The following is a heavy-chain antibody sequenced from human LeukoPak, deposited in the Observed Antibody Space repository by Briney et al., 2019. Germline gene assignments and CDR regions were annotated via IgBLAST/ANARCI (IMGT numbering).Heavy chain of an antibody. CDR1: GFTANSNY. CDR2: IYSGGTT. CDR3: ARGFNRGFDP. D-gene: IGHD3-10*01. Sequence: GGSLRLSCAASGFTANSNYWSWVRQAPGKGLEWVSVIYSGGTTYYADSVKGRFTFSRDNSKNMLHLQMNSLRAEDTAVYYCARGFNRGFDPWGQGTLVIVSS. J-gene: IGHJ5*02. V-gene: IGHV3-53*01.